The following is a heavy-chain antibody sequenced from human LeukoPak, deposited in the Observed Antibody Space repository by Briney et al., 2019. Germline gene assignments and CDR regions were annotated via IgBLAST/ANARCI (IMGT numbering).Heavy chain of an antibody. J-gene: IGHJ4*02. CDR3: AKAYCSSTSCYFDY. Sequence: GGSLRLSCAASGFTFSSYSMNWVRQAPGKGLEWVSYISSSSSTIYYADSVKGRFTISRDNAKNSLYLQMNSLRAEDTALYYCAKAYCSSTSCYFDYWGQGTLVTVSS. CDR2: ISSSSSTI. CDR1: GFTFSSYS. V-gene: IGHV3-48*01. D-gene: IGHD2-2*01.